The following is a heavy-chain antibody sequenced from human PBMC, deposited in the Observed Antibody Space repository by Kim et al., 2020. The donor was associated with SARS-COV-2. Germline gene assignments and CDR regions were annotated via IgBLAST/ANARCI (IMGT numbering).Heavy chain of an antibody. D-gene: IGHD1-1*01. J-gene: IGHJ4*02. Sequence: YYADSVKGRFTISRDNSKNTLYLQMNSLRAEDTAVYYCAKIWSGTSYFDYWGQGTLVTVSS. V-gene: IGHV3-30*02. CDR3: AKIWSGTSYFDY.